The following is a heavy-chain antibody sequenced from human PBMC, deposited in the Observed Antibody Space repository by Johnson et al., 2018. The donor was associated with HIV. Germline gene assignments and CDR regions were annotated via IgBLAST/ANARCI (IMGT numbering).Heavy chain of an antibody. Sequence: QVQLVESGGGVVQPGRSLRLSCAASAFTFRSYSMHWVRQAPGKGLEWVAVISYDGSNKYYAASVKGRFTISRDNSKNTLYLQINSLRAEDTAVYYCARVQWLILDAFDIWGQGTMVTVSS. CDR2: ISYDGSNK. D-gene: IGHD6-19*01. CDR1: AFTFRSYS. CDR3: ARVQWLILDAFDI. J-gene: IGHJ3*02. V-gene: IGHV3-30-3*01.